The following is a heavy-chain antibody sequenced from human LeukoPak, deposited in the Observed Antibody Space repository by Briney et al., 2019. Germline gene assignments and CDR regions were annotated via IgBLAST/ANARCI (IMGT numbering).Heavy chain of an antibody. CDR3: AREWLSSGDSHYSH. D-gene: IGHD2-15*01. J-gene: IGHJ4*02. CDR2: INSGNGNT. CDR1: GYTFTNYA. Sequence: ASVKVSCKASGYTFTNYAIHWVRQAPGQRLEWMGWINSGNGNTKYSQEFQGRVAITRDTFASTAYMELSSLRYDDTAAYYCAREWLSSGDSHYSHWGQGTLVTVSS. V-gene: IGHV1-3*01.